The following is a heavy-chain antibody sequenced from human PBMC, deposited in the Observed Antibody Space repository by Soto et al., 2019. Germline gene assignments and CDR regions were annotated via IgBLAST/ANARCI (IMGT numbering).Heavy chain of an antibody. CDR1: GVSIVYYY. CDR2: IYYTGIT. D-gene: IGHD2-2*01. J-gene: IGHJ6*02. CDR3: ASLPARHYYHGVDV. Sequence: SETLSLTCSVSGVSIVYYYWNWIRKPPGKGLEWLGHIYYTGITAYNPSLNSRITISVDTSKNQISLNLGSVTAADTAVYYCASLPARHYYHGVDVWGPGTAVTVSS. V-gene: IGHV4-59*01.